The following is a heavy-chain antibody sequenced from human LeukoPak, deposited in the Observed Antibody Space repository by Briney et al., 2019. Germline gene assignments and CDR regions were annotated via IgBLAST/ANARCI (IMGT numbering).Heavy chain of an antibody. CDR1: GSTFSSYS. Sequence: PGGPLRLSCAASGSTFSSYSRTWVRQPPGKGLEWVSSISSISSYIYYADSVKGRFTISRDNAKNSLYLQMNSLRAEDTAVYYCARGGGSSSWYNYYYYYMDVWGKGTTVTVSS. J-gene: IGHJ6*03. V-gene: IGHV3-21*01. CDR2: ISSISSYI. D-gene: IGHD6-13*01. CDR3: ARGGGSSSWYNYYYYYMDV.